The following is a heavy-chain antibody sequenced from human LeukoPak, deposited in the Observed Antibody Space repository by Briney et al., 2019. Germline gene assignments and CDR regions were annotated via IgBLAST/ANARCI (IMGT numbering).Heavy chain of an antibody. D-gene: IGHD3-22*01. Sequence: PSETLSLTCTVSGGSISSGDYYWSWIRQPPGKGLEWIGYIYYSGSTYYNPSLKGRVTISVDTSKNQFSLKLSSVTAADTAVYYCARGGSGYYSPFDYWGQGTLVTVSS. CDR1: GGSISSGDYY. CDR3: ARGGSGYYSPFDY. J-gene: IGHJ4*02. V-gene: IGHV4-30-4*01. CDR2: IYYSGST.